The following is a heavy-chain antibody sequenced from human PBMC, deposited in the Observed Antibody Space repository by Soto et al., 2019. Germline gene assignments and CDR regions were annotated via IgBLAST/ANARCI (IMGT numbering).Heavy chain of an antibody. V-gene: IGHV4-34*01. CDR3: ARGLPNWRGFDP. D-gene: IGHD1-20*01. CDR2: ITTSGGT. CDR1: GGSFSGYY. J-gene: IGHJ5*02. Sequence: QVQLQQWGAGLLKPSETLSLTCGVYGGSFSGYYWTWIRQPPGKGLEWIGEITTSGGTNYSPSLKSRVTMSVATSNNHFPLRLSSVIAAVTAVYSCARGLPNWRGFDPWGQGTLVTVSS.